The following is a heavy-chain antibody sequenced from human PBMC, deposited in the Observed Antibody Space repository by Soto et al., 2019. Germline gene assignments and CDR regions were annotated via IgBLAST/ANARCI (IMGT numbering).Heavy chain of an antibody. CDR2: IYYSGST. Sequence: QVQLQESGPGLVKPSETLSLTCTVSGGSVSSGSYYWSWLRQPPGKGLEWLGYIYYSGSTNYNPSLKSRVTISVDPSKNQFSLKLSSVSAADTAVYYCARGSAVVVEIDSWGQGTLVTVSS. V-gene: IGHV4-61*01. J-gene: IGHJ4*02. D-gene: IGHD5-18*01. CDR3: ARGSAVVVEIDS. CDR1: GGSVSSGSYY.